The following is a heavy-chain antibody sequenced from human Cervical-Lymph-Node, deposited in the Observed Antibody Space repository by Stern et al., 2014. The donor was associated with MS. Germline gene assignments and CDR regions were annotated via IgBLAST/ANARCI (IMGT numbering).Heavy chain of an antibody. CDR1: GYTFTSYA. J-gene: IGHJ5*02. CDR2: INTANGDT. Sequence: QVQLMQSGAEVKKPGASVKVSCKASGYTFTSYAIHWVRQAPGQRLEWMGRINTANGDTYYSEKFQGRVTFTRDTSANTAYMELFSLTSEDPTVYYCGRGQQSFDPWGQGTLVTVSA. V-gene: IGHV1-3*04. CDR3: GRGQQSFDP. D-gene: IGHD6-13*01.